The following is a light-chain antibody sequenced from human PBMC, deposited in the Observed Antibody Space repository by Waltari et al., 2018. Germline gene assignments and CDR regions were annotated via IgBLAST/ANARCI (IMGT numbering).Light chain of an antibody. J-gene: IGKJ2*01. V-gene: IGKV3-11*01. CDR3: QQRSNWPPLMYT. Sequence: EIVLTQSPATLSLSPGERATLPCRASQSVSSFLAWYQQKLGQAPRLLIYDASNRATGIPARFSGSGSGTEFTLTINSLEPEDFAVYYCQQRSNWPPLMYTFGQGTKLEIK. CDR1: QSVSSF. CDR2: DAS.